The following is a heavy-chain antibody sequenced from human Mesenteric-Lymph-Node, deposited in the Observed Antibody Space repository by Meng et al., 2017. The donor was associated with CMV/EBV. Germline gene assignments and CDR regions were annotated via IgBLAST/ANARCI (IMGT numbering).Heavy chain of an antibody. CDR3: ARDRDTDWYSPFDY. CDR1: GYTFIDYY. Sequence: QVQLVQSGAEVKKTGASVRVTCKASGYTFIDYYINSVRQAPGQGLEWMGRIKPKTGGRSYAQNFKGRVTMTRDTSINTAYMEVNRLNADDTAMYYCARDRDTDWYSPFDYWGPGTLVTVSS. D-gene: IGHD3-9*01. J-gene: IGHJ4*02. CDR2: IKPKTGGR. V-gene: IGHV1-2*06.